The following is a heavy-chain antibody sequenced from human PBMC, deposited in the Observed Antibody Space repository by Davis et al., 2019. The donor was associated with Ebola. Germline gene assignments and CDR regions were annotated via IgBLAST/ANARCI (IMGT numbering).Heavy chain of an antibody. CDR2: TYYTSKWFN. J-gene: IGHJ6*02. Sequence: HSQTLSLTCAISGDSVSSGGWNWIRQSPSRGLERLGRTYYTSKWFNDYAVFLQGRITINPDTSKNQLSLQLNSVTPEDTAVYYCVRGWGRTGLGVWGQGTTVTVSS. CDR1: GDSVSSGG. V-gene: IGHV6-1*01. D-gene: IGHD1-26*01. CDR3: VRGWGRTGLGV.